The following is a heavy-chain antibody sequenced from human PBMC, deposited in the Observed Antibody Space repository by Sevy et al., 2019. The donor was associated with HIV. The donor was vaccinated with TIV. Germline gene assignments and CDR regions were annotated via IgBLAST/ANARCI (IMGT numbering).Heavy chain of an antibody. J-gene: IGHJ4*02. Sequence: ASVKVSCKASGYTFTNYVMHWVRQAPGQSLEWMGSINAGDGDTKYPQHFQGRVAITWDTSASTAYLELNSLRSEDTALHYCARDPFRGHDAPDDYFDSWGQGTLVTVPS. V-gene: IGHV1-3*01. D-gene: IGHD2-2*01. CDR3: ARDPFRGHDAPDDYFDS. CDR1: GYTFTNYV. CDR2: INAGDGDT.